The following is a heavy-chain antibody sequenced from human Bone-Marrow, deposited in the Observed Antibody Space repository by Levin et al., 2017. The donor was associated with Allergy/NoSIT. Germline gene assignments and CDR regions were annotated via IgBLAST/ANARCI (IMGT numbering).Heavy chain of an antibody. V-gene: IGHV4-59*08. J-gene: IGHJ2*01. D-gene: IGHD4-23*01. Sequence: SQTLSLTCNVSGGSISSYYWSWIRQPPGEGLEWIGYIYYTGSTNYNPSLKSRVTISVDTSKNQFSLKLSSVTAADTAVYFCARQLDGNSFRYFDLWGRGTLVTVSS. CDR1: GGSISSYY. CDR2: IYYTGST. CDR3: ARQLDGNSFRYFDL.